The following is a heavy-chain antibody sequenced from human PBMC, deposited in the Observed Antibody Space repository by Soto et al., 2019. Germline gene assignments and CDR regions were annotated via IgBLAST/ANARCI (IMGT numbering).Heavy chain of an antibody. CDR2: IYFAGST. CDR3: ARLVFHCLRGSCDDYSFYGLDV. CDR1: GGSISSTDHY. V-gene: IGHV4-39*01. J-gene: IGHJ6*02. Sequence: PSETLSLTCTVSGGSISSTDHYWGWVRQPPGKGLGWLGSIYFAGSTFHNPALKSRATISVDTSRNQFSLRLTTVTASDTAVYYCARLVFHCLRGSCDDYSFYGLDVWGQGTTVTVS. D-gene: IGHD2-15*01.